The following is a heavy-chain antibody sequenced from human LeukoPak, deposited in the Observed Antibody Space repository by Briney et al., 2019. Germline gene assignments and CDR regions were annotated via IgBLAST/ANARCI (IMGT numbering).Heavy chain of an antibody. CDR2: IYYSGST. D-gene: IGHD3-10*01. Sequence: PSETLSLTCTVSGGSMSTDYWSWIRQPPGKGLEWIGYIYYSGSTNYNPSLKSRVTISIDTSKKQFSLKLNSVTAADTAVYFCARHKSGGFGELCMDFWGQGTLVTVSS. J-gene: IGHJ4*02. CDR3: ARHKSGGFGELCMDF. CDR1: GGSMSTDY. V-gene: IGHV4-59*01.